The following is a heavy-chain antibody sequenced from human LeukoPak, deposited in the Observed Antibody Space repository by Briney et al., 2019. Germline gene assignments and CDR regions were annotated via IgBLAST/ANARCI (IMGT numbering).Heavy chain of an antibody. V-gene: IGHV4-4*07. Sequence: SETLSLTCTVSGGAIRSHYWNWIRQPAGKGLEWIGRIYSSGYTNDNPFLKSRITMSVDMSKNQFSQRLNSVTAADTAVYYCARGEHSVDSWGQGMLVTVSS. CDR3: ARGEHSVDS. D-gene: IGHD1/OR15-1a*01. CDR1: GGAIRSHY. CDR2: IYSSGYT. J-gene: IGHJ4*02.